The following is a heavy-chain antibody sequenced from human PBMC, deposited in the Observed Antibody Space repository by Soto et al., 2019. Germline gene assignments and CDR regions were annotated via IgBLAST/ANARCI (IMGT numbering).Heavy chain of an antibody. CDR2: IHYSGST. J-gene: IGHJ4*02. V-gene: IGHV4-59*08. CDR1: GDSISSYY. CDR3: ARVRTDDYVWGSYRPPWYFDY. D-gene: IGHD3-16*02. Sequence: SETLSLTCTVSGDSISSYYWSWIRQPPGKGLEWIGYIHYSGSTNYNPSLKSRVTISVDTSKNQFSLRLSSVTAADTAVYYCARVRTDDYVWGSYRPPWYFDYWGQGTLVTVSS.